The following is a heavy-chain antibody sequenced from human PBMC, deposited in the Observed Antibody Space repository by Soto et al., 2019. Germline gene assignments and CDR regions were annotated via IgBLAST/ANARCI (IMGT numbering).Heavy chain of an antibody. CDR2: ISSSSSTI. CDR3: ARDHEGRCSGGSCYERYYYYYYMDV. CDR1: GFTFSSYS. D-gene: IGHD2-15*01. V-gene: IGHV3-48*01. Sequence: GGSLRLSCAASGFTFSSYSMNWVRQAPGKGLEWVSYISSSSSTIYYADSVKGRFTISRDNAKNSLYLQMNSLRAEDTAVYYCARDHEGRCSGGSCYERYYYYYYMDVWGKGTTVTV. J-gene: IGHJ6*03.